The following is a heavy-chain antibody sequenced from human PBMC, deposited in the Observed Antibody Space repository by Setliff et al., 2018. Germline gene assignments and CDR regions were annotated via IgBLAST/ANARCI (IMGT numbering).Heavy chain of an antibody. D-gene: IGHD3-10*01. J-gene: IGHJ6*02. V-gene: IGHV4-39*07. CDR1: GGSISSSSYY. Sequence: SETLSLTCTVSGGSISSSSYYWGWIRQPPGKGLEWIGSIYYSGSTYYNPSLKSRVTISVDTSKNQFSLKLSSVTAADTAVYYCARVPSYGSGSFYYYYYGMDVWGQGTTVTVS. CDR3: ARVPSYGSGSFYYYYYGMDV. CDR2: IYYSGST.